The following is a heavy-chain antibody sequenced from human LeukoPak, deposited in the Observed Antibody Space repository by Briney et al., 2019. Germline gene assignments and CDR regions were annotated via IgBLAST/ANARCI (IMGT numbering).Heavy chain of an antibody. CDR3: ASVVDTAMDGVFDY. D-gene: IGHD5-18*01. Sequence: PGGSLRLSCAASGFTFTSYSMNWVRQAPGKGLEWVSTISGGGGSTYYADSVKGRFTISRDNSKNTLYLQVNSLRAEDTAVYYCASVVDTAMDGVFDYWGQGTLVTVSS. CDR2: ISGGGGST. J-gene: IGHJ4*02. V-gene: IGHV3-23*01. CDR1: GFTFTSYS.